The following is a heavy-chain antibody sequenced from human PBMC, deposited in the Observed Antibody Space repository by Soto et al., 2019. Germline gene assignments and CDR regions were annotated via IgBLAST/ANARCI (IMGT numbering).Heavy chain of an antibody. CDR2: INPKSGGT. J-gene: IGHJ4*02. CDR1: GDTFTANY. Sequence: QVQLLQSGAEVKKPGASVKVSCKASGDTFTANYRHWVRQAPGQGVEWMGWINPKSGGTKYPQKFQGRVTMTRDTSLSTVYMTLTRLTSDDTAVYYCARDLATGGGSAGFDYWGQGTLVTVSS. CDR3: ARDLATGGGSAGFDY. D-gene: IGHD1-26*01. V-gene: IGHV1-2*02.